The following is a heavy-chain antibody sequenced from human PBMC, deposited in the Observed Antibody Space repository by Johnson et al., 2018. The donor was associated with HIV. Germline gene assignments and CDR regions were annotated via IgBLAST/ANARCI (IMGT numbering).Heavy chain of an antibody. CDR1: GFTFHNYG. J-gene: IGHJ3*02. CDR2: IWYDGSNK. Sequence: QVQLVESGGAVVQPGRSLRLSCTASGFTFHNYGMHWVRQAPGKGLEWVAVIWYDGSNKFYPDSVKGRFTISRDNSKNTRYLQMNSLRAEDTAVYYCASQYSGSYNGWKLFDIWGQGTMVIVSS. D-gene: IGHD1-26*01. V-gene: IGHV3-33*01. CDR3: ASQYSGSYNGWKLFDI.